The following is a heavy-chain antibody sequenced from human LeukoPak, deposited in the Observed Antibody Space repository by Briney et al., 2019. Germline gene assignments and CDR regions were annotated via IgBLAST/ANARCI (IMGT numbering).Heavy chain of an antibody. V-gene: IGHV3-11*01. J-gene: IGHJ3*02. Sequence: GGSLRLSCAASGFPFSDHYMIWIRQAPGKGLEWVSYIDYDGTGMSYTDSVKGRFTISRDNAKNTLYLQMNSLRAEDTAVYYCARDMKGSHAFGIWGQGTMVTVSS. CDR2: IDYDGTGM. CDR3: ARDMKGSHAFGI. CDR1: GFPFSDHY. D-gene: IGHD3-16*01.